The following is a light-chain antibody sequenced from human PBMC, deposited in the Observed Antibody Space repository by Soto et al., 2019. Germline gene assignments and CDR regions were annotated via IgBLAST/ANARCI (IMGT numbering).Light chain of an antibody. J-gene: IGLJ1*01. Sequence: QPVLTQPLSASASPGQRVTISCSRGSSNIGGNTVAWYQHLPGTAPPRLIFTAGQRPSGVPGRFSGSKSGTSASLAISGLQSEDEADYYCSAWDNSLNGYVFGPGTKLTVL. CDR2: TAG. CDR1: SSNIGGNT. CDR3: SAWDNSLNGYV. V-gene: IGLV1-44*01.